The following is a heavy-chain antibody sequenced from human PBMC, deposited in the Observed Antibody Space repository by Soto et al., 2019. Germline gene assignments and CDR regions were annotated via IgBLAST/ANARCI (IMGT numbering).Heavy chain of an antibody. V-gene: IGHV3-23*01. CDR2: ISGSGDNT. Sequence: GGSLRLSCAASGFTFSNYAMSWVRQAPGKGLEWVSTISGSGDNTDYVDSVKGRFTISRDNPKNTLYLQMNSLRAEDTAVYYCAKDPLTVTPYFDYWGQGTLVTVS. J-gene: IGHJ4*02. D-gene: IGHD4-17*01. CDR1: GFTFSNYA. CDR3: AKDPLTVTPYFDY.